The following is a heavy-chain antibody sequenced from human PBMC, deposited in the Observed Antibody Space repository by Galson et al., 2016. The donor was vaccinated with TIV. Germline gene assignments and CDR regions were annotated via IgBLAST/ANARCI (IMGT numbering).Heavy chain of an antibody. CDR2: IYWDDKK. Sequence: PALVKPTQTVTLTCTFSGFSLSSNGVGVGWIRQPPGKALEWLALIYWDDKKRYNPSLESRLYIIKDTSKNKVVLTLTNGDPVDTATDYCAHKRPLTYYFDFWGQGALVTVSS. CDR1: GFSLSSNGVG. V-gene: IGHV2-5*02. J-gene: IGHJ4*02. D-gene: IGHD2-21*01. CDR3: AHKRPLTYYFDF.